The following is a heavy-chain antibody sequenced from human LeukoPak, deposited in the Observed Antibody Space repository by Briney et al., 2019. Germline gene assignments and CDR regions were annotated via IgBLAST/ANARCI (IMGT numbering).Heavy chain of an antibody. V-gene: IGHV1-46*01. J-gene: IGHJ4*02. Sequence: ASVKVSCKAFGYTFTSNYMHWVRQAPGQGPEWMGVISPSGGSTTYAQKFQGRVTLTRDMSTSTAYMELRSLRSDDTAVYYCARAPAVAGEIDYWGQGTLVTVSS. CDR3: ARAPAVAGEIDY. CDR1: GYTFTSNY. CDR2: ISPSGGST. D-gene: IGHD6-19*01.